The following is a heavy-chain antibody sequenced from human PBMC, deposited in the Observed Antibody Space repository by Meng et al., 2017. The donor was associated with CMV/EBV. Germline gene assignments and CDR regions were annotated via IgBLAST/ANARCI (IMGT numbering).Heavy chain of an antibody. D-gene: IGHD2-2*01. Sequence: GSLRLSCAVYGGSFSGYHWSWIRQPPGKGLEWIGEINHSGSTNYNPSLKSRVTISVDTSKNQFSLKLSSVTAADTAVYYCARGGYCSSTSCYDEYFQHWGQGTLVTVSS. V-gene: IGHV4-34*01. CDR3: ARGGYCSSTSCYDEYFQH. CDR1: GGSFSGYH. J-gene: IGHJ1*01. CDR2: INHSGST.